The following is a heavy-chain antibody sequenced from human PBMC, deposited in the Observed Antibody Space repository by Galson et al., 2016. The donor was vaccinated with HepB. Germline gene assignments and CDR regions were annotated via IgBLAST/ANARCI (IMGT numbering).Heavy chain of an antibody. J-gene: IGHJ4*02. CDR2: INTNTGKP. CDR1: GFTLTSYV. V-gene: IGHV7-4-1*02. CDR3: AREYQASVSWYTFDY. Sequence: VKVSCKALGFTLTSYVMHWVRQAPGQGLEWMGWINTNTGKPTYARGFTGRFVLSLDTSVSTTHLQISSLKSEDTAVYYCAREYQASVSWYTFDYWGQGTLITVSS. D-gene: IGHD2-2*02.